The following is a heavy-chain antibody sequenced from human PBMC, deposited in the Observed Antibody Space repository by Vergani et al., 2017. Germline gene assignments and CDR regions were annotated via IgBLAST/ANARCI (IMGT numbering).Heavy chain of an antibody. D-gene: IGHD2-2*01. V-gene: IGHV1-69*12. CDR3: ASGCSSTSCYEVNWFDP. Sequence: QVQLVQSGAEVKKPGSSVKVSCKASGGTFSSYAISWVRQAPGQGLEWMGGIIPIFGTANYAQKFQGRVTITADDSTSTAYMELSSLRSEDTAVYYCASGCSSTSCYEVNWFDPWGQGTLVTVSS. CDR1: GGTFSSYA. J-gene: IGHJ5*02. CDR2: IIPIFGTA.